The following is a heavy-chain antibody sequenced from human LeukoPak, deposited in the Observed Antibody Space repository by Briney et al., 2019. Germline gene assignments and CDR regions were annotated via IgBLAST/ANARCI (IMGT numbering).Heavy chain of an antibody. V-gene: IGHV4-59*01. J-gene: IGHJ5*02. CDR3: ARGGGYSYGGHNWFDP. D-gene: IGHD5-18*01. Sequence: PSETLSLTCTVSGGSISSYYWSWIPQPPGKGLEWIGYMYYSGSTNYNPSLKSRVTISVDTSKNQFSLKLSSVTAADTAVYYCARGGGYSYGGHNWFDPWGQGTLVTVSS. CDR2: MYYSGST. CDR1: GGSISSYY.